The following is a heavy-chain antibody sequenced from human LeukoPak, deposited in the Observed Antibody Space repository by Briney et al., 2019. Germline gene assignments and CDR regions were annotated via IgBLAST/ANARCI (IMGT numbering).Heavy chain of an antibody. CDR1: GFTFSNYG. D-gene: IGHD6-13*01. V-gene: IGHV3-33*01. Sequence: GRSPRLSCAASGFTFSNYGMHWVRQAPGKGLEWVAVIWFDGSNKYCADSVKGRFTISRDNSENMLYLQMNSLRVEDTAVYYCARDRSWYVDYWGQGTLVTVSS. J-gene: IGHJ4*02. CDR2: IWFDGSNK. CDR3: ARDRSWYVDY.